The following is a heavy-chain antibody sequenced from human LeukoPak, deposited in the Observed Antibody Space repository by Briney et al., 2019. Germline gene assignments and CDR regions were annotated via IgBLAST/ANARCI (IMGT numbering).Heavy chain of an antibody. CDR3: ARALDDWFDP. V-gene: IGHV4-30-4*02. CDR1: GGSISSGDYY. Sequence: PSETLSLTCTVSGGSISSGDYYWSWIRQPPGEGLEWIGYIYYSGSTYYNPSLKGRVTISVDTSKNQFSLKLSSVTAADTAVYYCARALDDWFDPWGQGTLVTVSS. D-gene: IGHD3-16*02. CDR2: IYYSGST. J-gene: IGHJ5*02.